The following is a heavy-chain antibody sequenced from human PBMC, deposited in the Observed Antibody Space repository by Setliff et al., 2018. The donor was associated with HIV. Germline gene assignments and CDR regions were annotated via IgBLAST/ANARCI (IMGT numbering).Heavy chain of an antibody. J-gene: IGHJ6*02. CDR1: GFAFSDFS. CDR2: ISFDGSHK. CDR3: AKSRTIYGEVIIQWAYMDV. Sequence: PGGSLRLSCVASGFAFSDFSMFWARQAPGKGLEWVAVISFDGSHKYYADSSKGRFTISRDNSINTIYLQMNSLRTEDTAVYYCAKSRTIYGEVIIQWAYMDVWGQGTTVTVSS. V-gene: IGHV3-30*04. D-gene: IGHD3-3*01.